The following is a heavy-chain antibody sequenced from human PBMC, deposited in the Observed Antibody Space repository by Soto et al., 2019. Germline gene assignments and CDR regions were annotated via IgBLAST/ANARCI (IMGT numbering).Heavy chain of an antibody. CDR2: IYSSGST. D-gene: IGHD5-18*01. CDR3: ARDHPHSYGVYYFDY. CDR1: GCSISNYY. J-gene: IGHJ4*02. V-gene: IGHV4-59*01. Sequence: SETLSLTCTVSGCSISNYYWNWVRQSPGKGLEWIGYIYSSGSTHYNPSLQNRVTISIDTSKNQVSLKVNSVTAADTAVYYCARDHPHSYGVYYFDYWGQGTPVTVSS.